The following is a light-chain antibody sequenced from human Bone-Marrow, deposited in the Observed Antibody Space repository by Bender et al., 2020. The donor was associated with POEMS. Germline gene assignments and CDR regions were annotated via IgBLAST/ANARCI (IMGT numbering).Light chain of an antibody. CDR2: EDT. J-gene: IGLJ2*01. CDR3: STYAGSNTLI. CDR1: SSDVGNYNL. V-gene: IGLV2-23*01. Sequence: QSGLTQPASVSGSPGQSITISCTGTSSDVGNYNLVSWYQQRPGEAPKLIISEDTERPSGVSNRFSASKSGNTASLTISGLQAADEADYHCSTYAGSNTLIFGGGTKLTVL.